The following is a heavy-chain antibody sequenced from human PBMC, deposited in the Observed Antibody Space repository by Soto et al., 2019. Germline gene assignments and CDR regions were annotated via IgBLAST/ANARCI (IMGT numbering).Heavy chain of an antibody. CDR3: ARVLYYDILTGYYKRGYYFDY. CDR2: ISAYNGNT. V-gene: IGHV1-18*04. J-gene: IGHJ4*02. CDR1: GYTFTSYG. D-gene: IGHD3-9*01. Sequence: ASVKVSCKASGYTFTSYGISWVRQAPGQGLEWMGWISAYNGNTNYAQKLQGRVTMTTDTSTSTAYMELRSLRSDDTAVYYCARVLYYDILTGYYKRGYYFDYWGQGTLVTVSS.